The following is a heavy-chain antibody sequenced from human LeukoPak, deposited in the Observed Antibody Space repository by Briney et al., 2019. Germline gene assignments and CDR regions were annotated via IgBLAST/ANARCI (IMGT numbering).Heavy chain of an antibody. CDR2: ISAYNGNT. D-gene: IGHD3-22*01. V-gene: IGHV1-18*01. CDR1: GYTFTSYG. CDR3: ARDQFRWDDSGGYSFDY. J-gene: IGHJ4*02. Sequence: ASVKVSCKASGYTFTSYGISWVRQAPGQGLEWMGWISAYNGNTNYAQKLQGRVTMTTDTSTSTAYMELRSLRSDDTAVYYCARDQFRWDDSGGYSFDYWGQGPLVTVSS.